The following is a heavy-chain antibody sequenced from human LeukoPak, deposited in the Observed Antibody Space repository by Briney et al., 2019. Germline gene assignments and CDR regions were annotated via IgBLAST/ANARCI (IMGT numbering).Heavy chain of an antibody. Sequence: KSSETLSLTCTVSGGSISSGGYYWSWIRQHPGKGLEWIGYIYYSGSTYYNPSLKSRVTISVDTSKNQFSLKLSSVTAADTAVYYCARAPVFGYSYGYTGRYYFGYWGQGTLVTVSS. D-gene: IGHD5-18*01. V-gene: IGHV4-31*03. CDR1: GGSISSGGYY. CDR3: ARAPVFGYSYGYTGRYYFGY. J-gene: IGHJ4*02. CDR2: IYYSGST.